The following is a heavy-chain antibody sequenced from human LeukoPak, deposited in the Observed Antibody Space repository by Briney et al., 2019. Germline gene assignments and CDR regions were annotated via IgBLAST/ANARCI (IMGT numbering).Heavy chain of an antibody. CDR1: GFTFTSSA. D-gene: IGHD6-19*01. J-gene: IGHJ2*01. V-gene: IGHV1-58*02. Sequence: GTSVKVSCKASGFTFTSSAMQWVRQARGQRLEWIGWIVVGSGNTNYAQKFQERVTITRDMSTSTAYMELSSLRSEDTAVYYCAADGVAVAGPRGFDLWGRGTLVTVSS. CDR2: IVVGSGNT. CDR3: AADGVAVAGPRGFDL.